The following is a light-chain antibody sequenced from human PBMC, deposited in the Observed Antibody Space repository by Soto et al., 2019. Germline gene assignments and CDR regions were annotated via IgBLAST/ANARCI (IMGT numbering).Light chain of an antibody. CDR2: STP. V-gene: IGKV3-20*01. CDR3: QQYGSSPRT. CDR1: QSVTSPV. J-gene: IGKJ1*01. Sequence: EIVLTQPPGTLSLSPGERATLSCRASQSVTSPVVARYQQKPGQPPRLLIYSTPGRATGIPDRFSGSGSGTDFPLTISSLEPEDSAVYYCQQYGSSPRTFGQGTKV.